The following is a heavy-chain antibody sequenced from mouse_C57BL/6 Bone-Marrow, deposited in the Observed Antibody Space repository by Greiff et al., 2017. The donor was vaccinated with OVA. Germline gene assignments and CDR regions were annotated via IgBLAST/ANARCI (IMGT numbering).Heavy chain of an antibody. CDR2: IAPSDSYT. CDR3: ASAVFAY. CDR1: GYTFTSYW. J-gene: IGHJ3*01. Sequence: QVQLQQPGAELVKPGASVKLSCKASGYTFTSYWMQWVKQRPGQGLEWIGEIAPSDSYTNYNHKFKCKATLTVDTSSSTAYMQLNSLTSEDSAVYYCASAVFAYWGQGTLVTVSA. V-gene: IGHV1-50*01.